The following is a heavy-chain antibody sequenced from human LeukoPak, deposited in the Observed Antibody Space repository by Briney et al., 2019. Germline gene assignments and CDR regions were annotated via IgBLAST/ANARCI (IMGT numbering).Heavy chain of an antibody. CDR3: ARRATDDYNWFDP. J-gene: IGHJ5*02. Sequence: ASVKVSCKASGYTFTSYGISWVRQAPGQGLEWMGGIIPIFGIANYAQKFQGRVTITADKSTSTAYMELSSLRSEDTAVYYCARRATDDYNWFDPWGQGTLVTVSS. D-gene: IGHD1-1*01. CDR1: GYTFTSYG. CDR2: IIPIFGIA. V-gene: IGHV1-69*10.